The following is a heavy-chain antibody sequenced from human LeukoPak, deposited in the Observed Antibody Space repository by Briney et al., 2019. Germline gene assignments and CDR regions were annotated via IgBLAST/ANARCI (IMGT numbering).Heavy chain of an antibody. V-gene: IGHV4-39*07. CDR1: GFTVSSNY. J-gene: IGHJ4*02. CDR3: ARQHYDILTGYNYYFDY. Sequence: PGGSLRLSCAASGFTVSSNYMSWVRQAPGKGLEWIGSIYYSGSTYYNPSLKSRVTISVDTSKNQFSLKLSSVTAADTAVYYCARQHYDILTGYNYYFDYWGQGTLVTVSS. CDR2: IYYSGST. D-gene: IGHD3-9*01.